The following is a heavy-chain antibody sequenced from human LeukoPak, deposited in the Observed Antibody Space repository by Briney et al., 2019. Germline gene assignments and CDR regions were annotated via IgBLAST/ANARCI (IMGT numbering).Heavy chain of an antibody. CDR1: GGSFTGYQ. CDR2: INHSGST. Sequence: SETLSLTCAVYGGSFTGYQWTWIRQPPGKGLGWIGEINHSGSTTYNPPLKSRVTISVHTSKNQFFLNLTSITAADTAVYYCARGLGGVVVLPTARGSSRNWFDPWGQGTLVTVSS. V-gene: IGHV4-34*01. D-gene: IGHD2-2*01. CDR3: ARGLGGVVVLPTARGSSRNWFDP. J-gene: IGHJ5*02.